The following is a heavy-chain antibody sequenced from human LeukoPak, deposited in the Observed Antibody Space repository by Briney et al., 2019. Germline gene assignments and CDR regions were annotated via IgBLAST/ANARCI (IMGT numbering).Heavy chain of an antibody. CDR1: GFTFRSDD. V-gene: IGHV3-11*01. CDR3: ARDAPSETMVRRFDY. Sequence: SLRLSSVASGFTFRSDDMGWVRPAPGKGREWIASISCSGFSTHYAESVKGRFTISRDNAKNSLYLQMSSLRPEDTGIYYCARDAPSETMVRRFDYWGEGSLATVSS. J-gene: IGHJ4*02. CDR2: ISCSGFST. D-gene: IGHD3-10*01.